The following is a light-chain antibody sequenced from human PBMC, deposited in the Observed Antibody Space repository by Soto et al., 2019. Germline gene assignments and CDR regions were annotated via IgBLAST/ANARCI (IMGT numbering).Light chain of an antibody. CDR2: DVS. V-gene: IGLV2-14*03. CDR3: SSYTSSSTYV. Sequence: QSALTQPASVSGSPGQSITISCTGSSSDVGSYNYVSWYQHHPGKAPKLMIYDVSNRPSGDSNRFSGSKSGNTASLTISGLQAEDEADYSCSSYTSSSTYVFGTGTKVTVL. J-gene: IGLJ1*01. CDR1: SSDVGSYNY.